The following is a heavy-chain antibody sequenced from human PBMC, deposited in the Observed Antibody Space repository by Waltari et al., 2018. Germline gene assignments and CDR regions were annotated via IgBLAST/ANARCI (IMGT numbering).Heavy chain of an antibody. CDR3: AGVNFYDSSGSFDY. V-gene: IGHV4-59*01. CDR2: IYYSGST. Sequence: QVQLQESGPGLVKPSETLSLTCPVSGGSISSYYWSLIRQPPGKGLEWIGYIYYSGSTNYNPSLKSRVTISVDTSKNQFSLKLSSVTAADTAVYYCAGVNFYDSSGSFDYWGQGTLVTVSS. D-gene: IGHD3-22*01. CDR1: GGSISSYY. J-gene: IGHJ4*02.